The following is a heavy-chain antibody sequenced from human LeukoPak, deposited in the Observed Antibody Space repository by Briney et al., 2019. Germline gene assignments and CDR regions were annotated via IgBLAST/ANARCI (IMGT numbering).Heavy chain of an antibody. CDR1: GCSISRYY. V-gene: IGHV4-34*01. Sequence: SETLSLTCMVSGCSISRYYWSWIRQSPAKGLEWLGEMKQNGTPLYNLSLLSRVTISVNKSKNQVVLNCRTVTAEDPTVYYFVSSPFLYGFRTYLDNWAQGTLVTVSS. J-gene: IGHJ4*02. CDR3: VSSPFLYGFRTYLDN. D-gene: IGHD3-10*01. CDR2: MKQNGTP.